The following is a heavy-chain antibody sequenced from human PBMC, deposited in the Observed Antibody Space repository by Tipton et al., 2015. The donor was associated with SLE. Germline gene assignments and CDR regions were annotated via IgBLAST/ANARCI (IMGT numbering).Heavy chain of an antibody. Sequence: TLSLTCTVSGGSISSHYWSWIRQPPGKGLEWIGYIYYSGSTNYNPSLKSRVTISVDTSKNQFSLKLSSVTAADTAVYYCALSDNWNDVENWFDPWGQGTLVTVSS. CDR3: ALSDNWNDVENWFDP. D-gene: IGHD1-20*01. CDR1: GGSISSHY. V-gene: IGHV4-59*11. J-gene: IGHJ5*02. CDR2: IYYSGST.